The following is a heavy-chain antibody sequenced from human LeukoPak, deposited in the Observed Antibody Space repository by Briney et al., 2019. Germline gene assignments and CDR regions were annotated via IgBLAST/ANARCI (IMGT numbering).Heavy chain of an antibody. J-gene: IGHJ4*02. CDR1: GGSISSYY. V-gene: IGHV4-59*08. CDR2: IYYSGST. Sequence: PSETPSLTCTVSGGSISSYYWSWIRQPPGKGLEWIGYIYYSGSTNYNPSLKSRVTISVDTSKNQFSLKLSSVTAADTAVYYCARYSYGGSYFDYWGQGTLVTVSS. D-gene: IGHD5-18*01. CDR3: ARYSYGGSYFDY.